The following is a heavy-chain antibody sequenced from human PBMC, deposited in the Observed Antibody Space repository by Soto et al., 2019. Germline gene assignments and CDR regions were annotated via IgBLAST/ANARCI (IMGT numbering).Heavy chain of an antibody. D-gene: IGHD3-3*01. Sequence: GGSLRLSCAASGFTFGSYAMSWFRQAPGKGLEWVSAISGSGGSTYYADSVKGRFTISRDNSKNTLYLQMNSLRAEDTAVYYCAKDVRITIFGVATDYYYGMDVWGQGTTVTVSS. J-gene: IGHJ6*02. V-gene: IGHV3-23*01. CDR1: GFTFGSYA. CDR3: AKDVRITIFGVATDYYYGMDV. CDR2: ISGSGGST.